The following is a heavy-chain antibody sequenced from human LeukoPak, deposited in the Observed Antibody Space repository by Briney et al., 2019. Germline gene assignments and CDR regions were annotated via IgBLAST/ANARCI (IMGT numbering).Heavy chain of an antibody. D-gene: IGHD3-10*01. J-gene: IGHJ4*02. Sequence: PSETLSLTCAVYGGSFSGYYWSWIRQPPGKGLEWIGEINYSGSTNYNPSLKSRVTISVDTSKNQFSLKLSSVTAADTAVYYCVRSREVRPFDYWGQGTLVTVSS. CDR2: INYSGST. V-gene: IGHV4-34*01. CDR3: VRSREVRPFDY. CDR1: GGSFSGYY.